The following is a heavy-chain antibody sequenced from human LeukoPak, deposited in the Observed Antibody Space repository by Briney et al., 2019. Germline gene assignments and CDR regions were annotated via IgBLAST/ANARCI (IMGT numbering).Heavy chain of an antibody. Sequence: GESLRLSCTTSGAAFSDAWMSWFRRAPGKGLEWVGLIRSKTNGRTTDYAASVKGRFSISRDDSGKILYLQMNSLKTEDTAVYYCTGVFLAYWGQGTLVTVSS. CDR3: TGVFLAY. CDR1: GAAFSDAW. D-gene: IGHD3-10*01. V-gene: IGHV3-15*01. J-gene: IGHJ4*02. CDR2: IRSKTNGRTT.